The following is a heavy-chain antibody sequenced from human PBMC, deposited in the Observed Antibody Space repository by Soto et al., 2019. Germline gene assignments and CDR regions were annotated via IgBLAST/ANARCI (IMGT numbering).Heavy chain of an antibody. CDR1: GFSFGRYA. CDR2: TSGSGGDT. Sequence: QLFESGGGLVQPGGSLRLSCVASGFSFGRYAMTWVRQAPGKGLEWVSGTSGSGGDTYYADSVKGRFTISRDNPKNTLYLQMNSLRVEDTAGFYCAKIYDFWSRHHDSFDGWGQGTLVTVSS. CDR3: AKIYDFWSRHHDSFDG. V-gene: IGHV3-23*01. D-gene: IGHD3-3*01. J-gene: IGHJ3*01.